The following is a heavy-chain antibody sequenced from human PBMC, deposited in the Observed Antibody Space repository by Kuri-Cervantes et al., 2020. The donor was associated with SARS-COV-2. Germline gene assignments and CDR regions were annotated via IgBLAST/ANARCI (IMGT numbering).Heavy chain of an antibody. J-gene: IGHJ3*01. CDR2: VYYSGTT. CDR3: ARPLAGGTGSSDAFDF. CDR1: GGSISSQSYY. D-gene: IGHD3-10*01. V-gene: IGHV4-39*01. Sequence: SETLSLTCTVSGGSISSQSYYWGWIRQPPGKGLEWIGSVYYSGTTYYNPSLESRVTISVDTSQNLFSLELTSVSAADTAVYYCARPLAGGTGSSDAFDFWGQGTLVTVSS.